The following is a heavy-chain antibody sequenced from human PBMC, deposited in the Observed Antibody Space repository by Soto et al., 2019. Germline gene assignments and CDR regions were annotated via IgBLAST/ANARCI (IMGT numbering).Heavy chain of an antibody. Sequence: GAPVKVSSKASGYTFTSHGISWVRQAPGQGLEWMGWISAYNGNTNYAQKLQGRVTMTTDTSTSTAYMELRSLRSDDTAVYYCARVVGELRPGSLNYYDYGMDVWGQGTTVTVSS. CDR1: GYTFTSHG. D-gene: IGHD1-26*01. J-gene: IGHJ6*02. CDR3: ARVVGELRPGSLNYYDYGMDV. V-gene: IGHV1-18*01. CDR2: ISAYNGNT.